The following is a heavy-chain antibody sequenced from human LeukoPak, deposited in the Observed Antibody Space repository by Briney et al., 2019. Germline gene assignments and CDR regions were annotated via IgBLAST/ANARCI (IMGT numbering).Heavy chain of an antibody. V-gene: IGHV3-48*02. Sequence: GGSLRLSCAASGYPFSSFSMNWVRQAPGKGLEWVSYISSTSSNIYYADSVQGRFTVSRDNVKNSLYLQMNSPRDDDTAVYYCARDLISGHYTFDYWGQGTLVTVSS. CDR3: ARDLISGHYTFDY. CDR2: ISSTSSNI. CDR1: GYPFSSFS. J-gene: IGHJ4*02. D-gene: IGHD1-26*01.